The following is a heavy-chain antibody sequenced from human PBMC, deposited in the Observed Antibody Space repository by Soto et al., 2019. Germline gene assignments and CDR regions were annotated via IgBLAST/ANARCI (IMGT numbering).Heavy chain of an antibody. J-gene: IGHJ3*02. Sequence: HPGGSLSLSCAASGFTFDDYAMHWVRQAPGKGLEWVSGISWNSGSIGYADSVKGRFTISRDNAKNSLYLQMNSLRAEDTALYYCAKDLESSGWLYAFDIWGQGTMDTVSS. CDR3: AKDLESSGWLYAFDI. CDR2: ISWNSGSI. V-gene: IGHV3-9*01. D-gene: IGHD6-19*01. CDR1: GFTFDDYA.